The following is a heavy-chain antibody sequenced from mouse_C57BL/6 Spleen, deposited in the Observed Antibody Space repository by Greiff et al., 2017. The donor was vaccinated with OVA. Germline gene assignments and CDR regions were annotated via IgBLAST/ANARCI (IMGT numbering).Heavy chain of an antibody. D-gene: IGHD2-4*01. V-gene: IGHV2-6-1*01. J-gene: IGHJ4*01. CDR2: IWSDRST. CDR1: GFSLTSYG. Sequence: QVQLKESGPGLVAPSQSLSITCTVSGFSLTSYGVHWVRQPPGKGLEWLVVIWSDRSTTYNSALKSRLSISKDNSKSQVFLKMNSLQTDDTAMYYCARQSYDYVGDYAMDYWGQGTSVTVSS. CDR3: ARQSYDYVGDYAMDY.